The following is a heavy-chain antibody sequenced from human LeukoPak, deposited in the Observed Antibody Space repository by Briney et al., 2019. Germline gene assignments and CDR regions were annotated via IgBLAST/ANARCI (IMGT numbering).Heavy chain of an antibody. Sequence: ASVKVSCKASGYTFTSYGISWVRQAPGQGLEWMGLISAYNGNTNYAQKLQGRVTMTTDTSTSTAYMELRSLRSDDTAVYYCARVPPYDYVWGSYRYYGRYFDYWGQGTLVTVSS. CDR1: GYTFTSYG. D-gene: IGHD3-16*02. J-gene: IGHJ4*02. CDR2: ISAYNGNT. CDR3: ARVPPYDYVWGSYRYYGRYFDY. V-gene: IGHV1-18*01.